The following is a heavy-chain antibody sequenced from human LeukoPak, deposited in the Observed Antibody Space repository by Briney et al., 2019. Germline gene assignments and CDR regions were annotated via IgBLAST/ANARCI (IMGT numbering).Heavy chain of an antibody. CDR2: IYHSGST. D-gene: IGHD6-19*01. J-gene: IGHJ3*02. Sequence: SETLSLTCTVSGYSISSGYYWGWIRQPPGKGLEWIGSIYHSGSTYYNPSLKSRVTISVDTSKNQFSLKLSSVTAADTAVYYCARGSVAGTFWPDDAFDIWGQGTMVTVSS. CDR1: GYSISSGYY. CDR3: ARGSVAGTFWPDDAFDI. V-gene: IGHV4-38-2*02.